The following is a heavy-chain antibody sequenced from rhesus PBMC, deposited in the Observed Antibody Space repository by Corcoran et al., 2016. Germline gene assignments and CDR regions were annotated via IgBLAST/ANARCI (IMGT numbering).Heavy chain of an antibody. V-gene: IGHV1-200*01. CDR2: NNPSHDET. CDR3: ARSGGSPYYFDY. D-gene: IGHD3-16*01. CDR1: VYTFPSSS. J-gene: IGHJ4*01. Sequence: QVQLVHSGAEVTKPGASVKPSCPPSVYTFPSSSLTLVSKAPVQGLEWNGWNNPSHDETGYAQKYQGRVTMSRDTSTRTAYMELSSLRSEDTAVYYCARSGGSPYYFDYWGQGVLVTVSS.